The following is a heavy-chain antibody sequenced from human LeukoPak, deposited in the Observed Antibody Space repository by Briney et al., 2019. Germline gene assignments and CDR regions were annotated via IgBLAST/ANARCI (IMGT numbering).Heavy chain of an antibody. Sequence: GGSLRLSCAASGFTFTTAWMTWVRQAPGKGLEWVGRIKSKTDGETTDYAAPVKGRFTISRDDSQNTLYLQMNSLKAEDTAVYYCTTYYDAPHWGQGTLVTVSS. V-gene: IGHV3-15*01. J-gene: IGHJ4*02. CDR1: GFTFTTAW. CDR3: TTYYDAPH. CDR2: IKSKTDGETT. D-gene: IGHD3-22*01.